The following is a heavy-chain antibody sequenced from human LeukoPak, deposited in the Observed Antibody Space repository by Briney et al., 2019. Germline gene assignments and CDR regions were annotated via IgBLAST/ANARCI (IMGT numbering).Heavy chain of an antibody. CDR3: ARIYDFWSGYLRGDYFDY. CDR2: ISSTSSVI. CDR1: GSTFSSHT. D-gene: IGHD3-3*01. J-gene: IGHJ4*02. V-gene: IGHV3-48*04. Sequence: GGSLRLSCAASGSTFSSHTMNWVRQAPGKGLEWISYISSTSSVIYYADSVKGRFTISRDNAKNSLYLQMSSLRAEDTAVYYCARIYDFWSGYLRGDYFDYWGQGTLVTVSS.